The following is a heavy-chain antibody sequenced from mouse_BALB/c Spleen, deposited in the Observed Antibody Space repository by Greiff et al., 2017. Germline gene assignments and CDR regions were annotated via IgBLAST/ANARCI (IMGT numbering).Heavy chain of an antibody. CDR1: GFTFSSYA. Sequence: EVKLMESGGGLVKPGGSLKLSCAASGFTFSSYAMSWVRQTPEKRLEWVASISSGGSTYYPDSVKGRFTISRDNARNILYLQMSSLRSEDTAMYYCARGHYYGSTWFAYWGQGTLVTVSA. CDR2: ISSGGST. CDR3: ARGHYYGSTWFAY. J-gene: IGHJ3*01. V-gene: IGHV5-6-5*01. D-gene: IGHD1-1*01.